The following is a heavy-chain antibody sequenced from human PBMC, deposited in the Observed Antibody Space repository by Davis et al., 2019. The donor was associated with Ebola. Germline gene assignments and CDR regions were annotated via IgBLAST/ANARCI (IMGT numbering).Heavy chain of an antibody. CDR3: ARDHPGPQTLDI. Sequence: ASVKVSCKSSGDPFTTHAITWMGWMSTNNGNTNYAQKLQGRVTMTTDTSTSTAYMELRSLRSDDTAVYYCARDHPGPQTLDIWGQGTVITVSS. CDR2: MSTNNGNT. J-gene: IGHJ3*02. CDR1: GDPFTTHA. D-gene: IGHD4-23*01. V-gene: IGHV1-18*04.